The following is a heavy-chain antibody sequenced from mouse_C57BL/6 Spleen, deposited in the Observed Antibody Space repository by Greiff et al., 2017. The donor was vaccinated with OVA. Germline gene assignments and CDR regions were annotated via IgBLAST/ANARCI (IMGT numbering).Heavy chain of an antibody. CDR3: AREDWDDAMDY. Sequence: VQLKQPGAELVRPGSSVKLSCKASGYTFTSYWMDWVKQRPGQGLEWIGNIYPSDSETHYNQKFKDKATLTVDKSSSTAYMQLSSLTSEDSAVYYCAREDWDDAMDYWGQGTSVTVSS. V-gene: IGHV1-61*01. CDR1: GYTFTSYW. CDR2: IYPSDSET. D-gene: IGHD4-1*01. J-gene: IGHJ4*01.